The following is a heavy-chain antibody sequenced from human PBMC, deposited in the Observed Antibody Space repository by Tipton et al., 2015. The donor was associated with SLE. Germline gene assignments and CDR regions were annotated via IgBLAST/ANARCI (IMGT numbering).Heavy chain of an antibody. D-gene: IGHD3-3*01. J-gene: IGHJ4*02. Sequence: LRLSCTVSGYSVSSGYYWGWIRQPPGKGLEWIGSIYHSGSTYYNPSLKSRVTISVDTSKNQFSLKLSSVTAADTAVYYCARTTYDFWSGYADYWGQGTLVTVSS. V-gene: IGHV4-38-2*02. CDR1: GYSVSSGYY. CDR2: IYHSGST. CDR3: ARTTYDFWSGYADY.